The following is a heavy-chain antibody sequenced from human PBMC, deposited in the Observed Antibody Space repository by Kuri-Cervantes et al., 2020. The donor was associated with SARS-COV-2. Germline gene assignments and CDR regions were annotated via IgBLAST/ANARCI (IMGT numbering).Heavy chain of an antibody. CDR1: GFTYNNYG. J-gene: IGHJ6*03. CDR3: ARDLVVSSGWDYYMDV. D-gene: IGHD6-19*01. CDR2: IWYDGSNK. Sequence: GSLRLSCAASGFTYNNYGMHWVRQAPGKGLEWVAVIWYDGSNKYYADSVKGRFTISRDNSKNTLYLQMNSLRAEDTAVYYCARDLVVSSGWDYYMDVWGKGTTVTVSS. V-gene: IGHV3-33*01.